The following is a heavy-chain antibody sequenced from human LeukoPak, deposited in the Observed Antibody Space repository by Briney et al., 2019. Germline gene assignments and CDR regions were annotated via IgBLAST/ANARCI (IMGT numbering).Heavy chain of an antibody. CDR2: INHSGST. J-gene: IGHJ6*02. V-gene: IGHV4-34*01. CDR3: ARGRRSYYYYGMDV. CDR1: GGSFSGYY. Sequence: PSETLSLTCAVYGGSFSGYYWSWIRQPPGKGLEWIGEINHSGSTNYNPSLKSRVTISVGTSKNQFSLKLSSVTAADTAVYYCARGRRSYYYYGMDVWGQGTTVTVSS.